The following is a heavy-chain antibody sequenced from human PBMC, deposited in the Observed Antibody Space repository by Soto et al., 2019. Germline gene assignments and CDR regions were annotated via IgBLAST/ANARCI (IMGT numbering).Heavy chain of an antibody. V-gene: IGHV6-1*01. Sequence: KQSQTLSLTCAISGDSVSSNSAAWNWIRQSPSRGLEWLGRTYYRSKWYNDYAVSVKSRITINPDTSKNQFSLQLNSVTPEDTAVYYCARDKVVVVPAATRGEKYYYYYMDVWGKGTTVTVSS. CDR3: ARDKVVVVPAATRGEKYYYYYMDV. J-gene: IGHJ6*03. CDR1: GDSVSSNSAA. CDR2: TYYRSKWYN. D-gene: IGHD2-2*01.